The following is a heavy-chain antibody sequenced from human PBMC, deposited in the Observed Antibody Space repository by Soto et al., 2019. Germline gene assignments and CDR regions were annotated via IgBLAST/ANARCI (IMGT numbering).Heavy chain of an antibody. Sequence: QVQLVQSGAEVKKPGSSVKVSCKASGGTFSSYAISWVRQAPGQGLERMGGIIPIFGTANYAQKFQGRVTITADESTSTAYMELSSLRSEDTAVYYCARGRYGIAAAGYYYYYYGMDVWGQGTTVTVSS. CDR1: GGTFSSYA. D-gene: IGHD6-13*01. CDR3: ARGRYGIAAAGYYYYYYGMDV. CDR2: IIPIFGTA. V-gene: IGHV1-69*01. J-gene: IGHJ6*02.